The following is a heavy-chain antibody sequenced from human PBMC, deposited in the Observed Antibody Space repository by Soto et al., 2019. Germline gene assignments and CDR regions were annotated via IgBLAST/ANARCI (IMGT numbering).Heavy chain of an antibody. V-gene: IGHV4-31*03. Sequence: SLSPTCPVSGASISSGGYYWSWIRQHPGKGLEWIGYIYYSGSTYYNPSLKSRVTISVDTSKNQFSLKLSSVTAADTAVYYCARYELRRHNWFDPWGQGTPVTVYS. CDR3: ARYELRRHNWFDP. CDR1: GASISSGGYY. J-gene: IGHJ5*02. D-gene: IGHD1-1*01. CDR2: IYYSGST.